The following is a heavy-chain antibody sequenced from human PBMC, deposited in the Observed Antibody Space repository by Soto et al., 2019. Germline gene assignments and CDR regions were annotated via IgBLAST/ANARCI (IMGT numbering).Heavy chain of an antibody. CDR2: IIPILSIA. Sequence: QVQLVQSGAEVKKPGSSVKVSCKASGGTFSSYTISWVRQAPGQGLEWMGRIIPILSIANYAQKFQGRVTITADKSTSTAYMELSSLRSEDTAVYYCARRNRGDFDYWGQGTLVTVSS. CDR1: GGTFSSYT. V-gene: IGHV1-69*02. J-gene: IGHJ4*02. D-gene: IGHD3-10*01. CDR3: ARRNRGDFDY.